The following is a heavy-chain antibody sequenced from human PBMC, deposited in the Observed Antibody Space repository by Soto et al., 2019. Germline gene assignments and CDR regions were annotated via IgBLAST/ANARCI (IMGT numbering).Heavy chain of an antibody. D-gene: IGHD3-10*01. CDR2: IFHSGGT. Sequence: QLQLQESGSGLVNPSQTLSLTCAVSGASISSGGYSWSWLRQPPGKGLEWIGYIFHSGGTYYNPSIESRVTISIDRSKTQFSLKLTSLTAADTAVYYCARVRQDYFGSGSLDYWGQGTLVTVSS. CDR1: GASISSGGYS. V-gene: IGHV4-30-2*01. J-gene: IGHJ4*02. CDR3: ARVRQDYFGSGSLDY.